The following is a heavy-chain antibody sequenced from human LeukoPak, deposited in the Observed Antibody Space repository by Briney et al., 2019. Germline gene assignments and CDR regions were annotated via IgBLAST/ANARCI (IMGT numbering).Heavy chain of an antibody. J-gene: IGHJ4*02. V-gene: IGHV1-2*02. CDR1: GYTFTGFY. CDR3: ARGVVACPN. Sequence: ASVQVSCKTSGYTFTGFYIHWVRQAPGQGLEWMGWINTKTGATNIAQKFQGRVTMTRDTSVNTAYIEMSRLTSDDTAVYFCARGVVACPNWGQGTLVTVSS. CDR2: INTKTGAT. D-gene: IGHD2-15*01.